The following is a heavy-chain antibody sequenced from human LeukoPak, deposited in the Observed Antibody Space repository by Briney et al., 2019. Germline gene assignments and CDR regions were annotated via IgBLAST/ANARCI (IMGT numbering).Heavy chain of an antibody. J-gene: IGHJ5*02. V-gene: IGHV1-69*01. CDR2: IIPIFGTA. CDR1: GGTFSSYA. Sequence: ASVKVSCKASGGTFSSYAISWVRQAPGQGLEWMGGIIPIFGTANYAQKFQGRVTITADESTSTAYMELSSLRSEDTAVYYCARGGGSYCYDSSGRQDNWFDPWGQGTLVTVSS. CDR3: ARGGGSYCYDSSGRQDNWFDP. D-gene: IGHD3-22*01.